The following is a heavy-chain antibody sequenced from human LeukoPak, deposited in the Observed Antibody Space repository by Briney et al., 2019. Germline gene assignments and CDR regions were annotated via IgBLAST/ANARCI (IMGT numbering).Heavy chain of an antibody. V-gene: IGHV3-30-3*01. CDR2: ISYDGSNK. J-gene: IGHJ5*02. D-gene: IGHD3-22*01. CDR1: GFTFSSYA. Sequence: AGGSLRLSCAASGFTFSSYAMHWVRQAPGKGLEWVAVISYDGSNKYYADSVKGRFTISRDNAKNSLYLQMNSLRAEDTAVYYCARGNHDPHHYDSRGYYQNWFDPWGQGTLVTVSS. CDR3: ARGNHDPHHYDSRGYYQNWFDP.